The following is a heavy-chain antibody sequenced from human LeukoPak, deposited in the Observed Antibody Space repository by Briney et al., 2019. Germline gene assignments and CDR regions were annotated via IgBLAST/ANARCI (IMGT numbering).Heavy chain of an antibody. CDR2: INPSGGST. CDR3: ARGPYSYDSSGAFDI. J-gene: IGHJ3*02. V-gene: IGHV1-46*01. D-gene: IGHD3-22*01. Sequence: ASVKVSCKASGYTFTSYYMHWVRQAPGQGLEWMGIINPSGGSTSYAQKFQGRVTMTRDTSKNQFSLKLSSVTAADTAVYFCARGPYSYDSSGAFDIWGQGTMVTVSS. CDR1: GYTFTSYY.